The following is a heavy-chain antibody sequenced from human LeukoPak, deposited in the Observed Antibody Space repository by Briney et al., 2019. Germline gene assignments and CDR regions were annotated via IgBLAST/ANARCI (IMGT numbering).Heavy chain of an antibody. V-gene: IGHV3-9*01. CDR3: AKGIVGATSGSVDY. D-gene: IGHD1-26*01. CDR1: GFTFDDYA. Sequence: GGSLRLSCAASGFTFDDYAMHWVRQAPGKGLEWVSGISWNSGSIGYADSVKGRFTISRDNAKNSLYLQMNSLRAEDTALYYCAKGIVGATSGSVDYWGQGTLVTVSS. J-gene: IGHJ4*02. CDR2: ISWNSGSI.